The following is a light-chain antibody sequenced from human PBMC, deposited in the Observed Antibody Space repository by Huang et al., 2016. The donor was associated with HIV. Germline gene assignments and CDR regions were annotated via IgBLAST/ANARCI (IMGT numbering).Light chain of an antibody. V-gene: IGKV1-39*01. CDR3: QQGYRTPLT. CDR2: SAS. J-gene: IGKJ4*01. CDR1: QNINKY. Sequence: DIQMTQSPSSLSASLGDRVTITCRSSQNINKYLRWYRQEPGKAPQLMIYSASNLHSGAPSRFSGEGSGTEFTLIVSGLEPEDFATYYCQQGYRTPLTFGGGTRVDI.